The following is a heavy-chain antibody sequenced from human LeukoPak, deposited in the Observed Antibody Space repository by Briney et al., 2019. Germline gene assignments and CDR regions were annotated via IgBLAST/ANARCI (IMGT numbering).Heavy chain of an antibody. CDR3: ANQGSSWYYFDY. Sequence: PGGALRLSCAASGVTFSRCGMHWVRQAPGKGREGVAFIRSDASNRYYADSVKGRFTISRDNSENTVYLQMNSLRAEDTAVYYCANQGSSWYYFDYWGQGTLVTVSS. D-gene: IGHD6-13*01. J-gene: IGHJ4*02. CDR2: IRSDASNR. CDR1: GVTFSRCG. V-gene: IGHV3-30*02.